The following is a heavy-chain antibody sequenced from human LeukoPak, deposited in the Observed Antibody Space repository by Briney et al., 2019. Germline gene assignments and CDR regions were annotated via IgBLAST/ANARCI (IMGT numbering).Heavy chain of an antibody. V-gene: IGHV1-2*02. Sequence: ASVKVSCKASGYTFTGYYMHWVRQAPGQGLEWMGWINPNSGGTNYAQKFQGRVTMTRDTSISTAYMELSRLRSDDTAVYYCAREEGYSYGYGDAFDIWGQGTMVTVSS. CDR1: GYTFTGYY. CDR3: AREEGYSYGYGDAFDI. CDR2: INPNSGGT. D-gene: IGHD5-18*01. J-gene: IGHJ3*02.